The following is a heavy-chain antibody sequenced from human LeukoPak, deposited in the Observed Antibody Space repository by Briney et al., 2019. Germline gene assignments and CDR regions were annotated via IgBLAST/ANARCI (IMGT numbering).Heavy chain of an antibody. J-gene: IGHJ4*02. Sequence: SQTLSLTCTVSGGSISSGGYYWSWIRQHPGKGLEWIGYIYYSGSTYYNPSLKSRVTISVDTSKNQFSLKLSSVTAADTAVYYCARAYDLLTGYGYFDYWGQGTLVTVSS. CDR3: ARAYDLLTGYGYFDY. CDR2: IYYSGST. V-gene: IGHV4-31*03. D-gene: IGHD3-9*01. CDR1: GGSISSGGYY.